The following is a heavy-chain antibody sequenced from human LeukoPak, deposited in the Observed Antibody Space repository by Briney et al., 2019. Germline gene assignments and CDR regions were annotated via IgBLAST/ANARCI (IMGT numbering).Heavy chain of an antibody. CDR3: AKDISPYDILTIYWEDAFDI. CDR2: ICGSGGST. J-gene: IGHJ3*02. Sequence: GGSLRLSCAASGFTFSSYAMSWVRQAPGKGLEWVSTICGSGGSTYYADSVKGRFTISRDNSKNTLYLQMNSLRAEDTAVYYCAKDISPYDILTIYWEDAFDIWGQGTMVTVSS. V-gene: IGHV3-23*01. CDR1: GFTFSSYA. D-gene: IGHD3-9*01.